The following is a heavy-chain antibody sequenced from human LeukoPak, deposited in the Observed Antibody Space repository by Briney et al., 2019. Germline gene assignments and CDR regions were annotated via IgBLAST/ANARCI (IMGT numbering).Heavy chain of an antibody. Sequence: GGSLRLSCAASGFTFSSDWMHWVRQAPGEGLVWVSRIDHNGVSRAYADFVKGRFTISRDDARGTVYLQMDSLSADDTAVYYCARVPGYVGYFYGMDVWGQGTTVTVSS. D-gene: IGHD2-15*01. CDR1: GFTFSSDW. J-gene: IGHJ6*02. V-gene: IGHV3-74*01. CDR2: IDHNGVSR. CDR3: ARVPGYVGYFYGMDV.